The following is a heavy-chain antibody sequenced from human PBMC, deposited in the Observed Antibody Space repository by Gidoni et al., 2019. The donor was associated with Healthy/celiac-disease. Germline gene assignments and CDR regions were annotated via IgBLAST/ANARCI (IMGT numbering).Heavy chain of an antibody. J-gene: IGHJ4*02. V-gene: IGHV3-33*01. CDR1: GFTFSSYG. CDR2: IWYDGSNK. D-gene: IGHD4-17*01. Sequence: QVQLVESGGGVVQPGRSLRLSCAASGFTFSSYGMHWVRQAPGKGLEWVAVIWYDGSNKYYADSVKGRFTISRDNSKNTLYLQMNSLRAEDTAVYYCARDRHPTAEIDYWGQGTLVTVSS. CDR3: ARDRHPTAEIDY.